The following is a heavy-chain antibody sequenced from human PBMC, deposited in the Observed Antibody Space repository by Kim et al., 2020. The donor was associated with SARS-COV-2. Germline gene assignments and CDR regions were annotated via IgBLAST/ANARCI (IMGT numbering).Heavy chain of an antibody. V-gene: IGHV3-7*01. D-gene: IGHD3-3*01. CDR3: ARGPRYYDLWSGTHYYGLDV. Sequence: GGSLRLSCAASGFTFSTYWITWVRQAPGKGLERVANIKEDGSEKFYVDSVRGRFTISRDNTKNSLYLQMNSLRAEDTAVYYCARGPRYYDLWSGTHYYGLDVWGQGTTVTVSS. CDR2: IKEDGSEK. J-gene: IGHJ6*02. CDR1: GFTFSTYW.